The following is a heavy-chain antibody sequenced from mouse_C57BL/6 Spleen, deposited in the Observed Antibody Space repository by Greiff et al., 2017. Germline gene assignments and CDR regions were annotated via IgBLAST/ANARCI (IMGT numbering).Heavy chain of an antibody. Sequence: EVQLQQSGPELVKPGASVKISCKASGYSFTDYNMNWVKQSNGKSLEWIGVINPNYGTTSYNQKFKGKASLTVDQSSSTAYMQLNSLTSEDSAVYYCAREDVYDGYAWFAYWGQGTLVTVSA. V-gene: IGHV1-39*01. CDR2: INPNYGTT. CDR3: AREDVYDGYAWFAY. J-gene: IGHJ3*01. CDR1: GYSFTDYN. D-gene: IGHD2-3*01.